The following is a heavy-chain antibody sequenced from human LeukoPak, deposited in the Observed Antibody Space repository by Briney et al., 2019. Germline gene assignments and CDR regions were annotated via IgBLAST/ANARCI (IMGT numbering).Heavy chain of an antibody. CDR1: GFTFSSYS. D-gene: IGHD1-26*01. V-gene: IGHV3-21*01. CDR3: ARARATSGSYYLYFDY. CDR2: ISNIDSYI. Sequence: GGSLRLSCAASGFTFSSYSMNWVRQAPGKGLEWVSCISNIDSYIYYADSVKGRFTISRDNARNSLYLQMNSLRAEDTAVYYCARARATSGSYYLYFDYWGQGTLVTVSS. J-gene: IGHJ4*02.